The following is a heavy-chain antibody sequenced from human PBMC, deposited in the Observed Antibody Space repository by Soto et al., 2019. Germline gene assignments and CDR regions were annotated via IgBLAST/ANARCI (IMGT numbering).Heavy chain of an antibody. CDR3: ARHGREQLAHLHD. J-gene: IGHJ4*02. D-gene: IGHD6-6*01. CDR1: GGSISSSSYY. Sequence: QLQLQESGPGLVKPWETLSLTCTVSGGSISSSSYYWGWIRQPPGKVLEWIGSIDYSGSTYYNPSLKSRVTISVDTSKSQFSLKLSSVTAADTAVYYGARHGREQLAHLHDWGQGTLVTVCS. CDR2: IDYSGST. V-gene: IGHV4-39*01.